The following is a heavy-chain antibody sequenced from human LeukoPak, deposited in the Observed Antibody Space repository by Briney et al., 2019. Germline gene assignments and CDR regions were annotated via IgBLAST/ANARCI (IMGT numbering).Heavy chain of an antibody. CDR1: GFTFDDYA. V-gene: IGHV3-43*02. Sequence: GGSLTLSCAASGFTFDDYAIHWVRQAPGKGLEWVSLISADGGTTYYADSVKGRFTISRDNGKNSLYLQMNSLRTEDTALYYCAGYNWNYYFDYWGQGTLVTVSS. J-gene: IGHJ4*02. D-gene: IGHD1-7*01. CDR2: ISADGGTT. CDR3: AGYNWNYYFDY.